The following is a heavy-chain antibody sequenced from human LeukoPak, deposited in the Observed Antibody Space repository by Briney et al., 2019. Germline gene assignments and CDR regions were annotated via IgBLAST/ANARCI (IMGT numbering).Heavy chain of an antibody. J-gene: IGHJ4*02. V-gene: IGHV4-39*07. CDR2: IYYSGST. D-gene: IGHD4-17*01. CDR1: GGSISSSSYY. CDR3: ARVGDYGDYVVFDY. Sequence: SETLSLTCTVSGGSISSSSYYWGWIRQPPGKGLEWIGSIYYSGSTYYNPSLKSRVTISVDTSKNQFSLKLSSVTAADTAVYYCARVGDYGDYVVFDYWGQGTLVTVSS.